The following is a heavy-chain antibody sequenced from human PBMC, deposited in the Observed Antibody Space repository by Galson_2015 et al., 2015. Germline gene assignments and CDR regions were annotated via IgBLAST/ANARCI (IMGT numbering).Heavy chain of an antibody. CDR2: IYPGDSDT. CDR3: ARQHVVRGVIMTNFDY. V-gene: IGHV5-51*01. Sequence: QSGAEVKKPGESLKISCKGSGYSFTSYWIGWVRQMPGKGLEWMGIIYPGDSDTRYSPSFQGHVTISADKSISTAYLQWSSLKASDTAMYYCARQHVVRGVIMTNFDYWGQGTLVTVSS. D-gene: IGHD3-10*01. CDR1: GYSFTSYW. J-gene: IGHJ4*02.